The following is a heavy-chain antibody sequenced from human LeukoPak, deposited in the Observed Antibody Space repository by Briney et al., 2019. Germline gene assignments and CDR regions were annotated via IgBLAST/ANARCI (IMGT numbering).Heavy chain of an antibody. Sequence: QTGGSLRLSCAASGFTFDDYAMHWVRQAPGKGLEWVSGISWNSGSIGYADSVKGRFTITRDNAKNSLYLQMNSLRAEDTALYYCAKGLPYYDILTGYSQFDYWGQGTLVTVSS. D-gene: IGHD3-9*01. CDR3: AKGLPYYDILTGYSQFDY. CDR1: GFTFDDYA. J-gene: IGHJ4*02. V-gene: IGHV3-9*01. CDR2: ISWNSGSI.